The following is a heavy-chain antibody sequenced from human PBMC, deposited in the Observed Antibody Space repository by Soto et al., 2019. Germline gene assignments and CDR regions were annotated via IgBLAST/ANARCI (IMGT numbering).Heavy chain of an antibody. CDR2: VFWDDDK. Sequence: QITLKESGPTLVKPTQTLTLTCSFSGFSLSTIGGAVGWIRQPPGKALEFLALVFWDDDKRYNPSLKSRLTITQDTSKNQVVLTVTNMDPVDTASYYCAHALRGSGSYTGDRFDSWGQGTLVIVSS. CDR3: AHALRGSGSYTGDRFDS. CDR1: GFSLSTIGGA. V-gene: IGHV2-5*02. D-gene: IGHD3-10*02. J-gene: IGHJ5*01.